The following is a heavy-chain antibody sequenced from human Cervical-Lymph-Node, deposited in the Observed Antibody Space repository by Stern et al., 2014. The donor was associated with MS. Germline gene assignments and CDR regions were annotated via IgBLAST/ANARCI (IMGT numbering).Heavy chain of an antibody. CDR3: ARYDSSTYYHDSFDI. V-gene: IGHV4-31*03. Sequence: QVQLQESGPGLVKPSQTLSLTCIVSGGSISSNGYYWSWVRQHPGNGLEXIGYIYHSGSTYYNPSLTSRATISIDTSKNHFSLKLSSVSAADTALYYCARYDSSTYYHDSFDIWGQGTMVTVSS. J-gene: IGHJ3*02. CDR1: GGSISSNGYY. D-gene: IGHD3-22*01. CDR2: IYHSGST.